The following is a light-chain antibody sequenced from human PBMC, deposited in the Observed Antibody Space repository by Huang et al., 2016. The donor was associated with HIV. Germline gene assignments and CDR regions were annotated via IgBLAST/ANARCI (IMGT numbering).Light chain of an antibody. CDR2: GAS. CDR3: QQYNNWPYT. Sequence: EIVMTQSPATLFAFPGKGTTLPCRASESVGTNLAWYKQKPGQAPSLVFYGASTRATGCPPRFSASGSGTEFTLSISGLQSEDFAIYYCQQYNNWPYTFGQGTKVEIE. V-gene: IGKV3-15*01. CDR1: ESVGTN. J-gene: IGKJ2*01.